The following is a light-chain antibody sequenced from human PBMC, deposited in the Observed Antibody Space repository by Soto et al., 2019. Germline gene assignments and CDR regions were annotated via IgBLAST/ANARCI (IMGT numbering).Light chain of an antibody. V-gene: IGKV3-20*01. Sequence: EIVLTQSPGTLSLSPGERATLSCRTSQSVSASQLAWYQQKPGQAPRLLIYGVSNRATRIPDRFSGSGSGTHFTLTIDRLEPEDFAVYYCHQRQSWPRTFGQGTKVDIK. CDR3: HQRQSWPRT. CDR2: GVS. J-gene: IGKJ1*01. CDR1: QSVSASQ.